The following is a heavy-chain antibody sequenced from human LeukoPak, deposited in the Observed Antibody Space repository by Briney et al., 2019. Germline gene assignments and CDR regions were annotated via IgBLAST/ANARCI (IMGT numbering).Heavy chain of an antibody. V-gene: IGHV1-18*01. Sequence: ASVKVSCKASGYTFTSYGISWVRQAPGQGLEWMGWISAYNGNTNYAQKLQGRVTMTRDTSISTAYMELRRLTSDDTAVYYCAALLAPLTYWGQGTLVTVSS. CDR2: ISAYNGNT. CDR3: AALLAPLTY. D-gene: IGHD3-9*01. CDR1: GYTFTSYG. J-gene: IGHJ4*02.